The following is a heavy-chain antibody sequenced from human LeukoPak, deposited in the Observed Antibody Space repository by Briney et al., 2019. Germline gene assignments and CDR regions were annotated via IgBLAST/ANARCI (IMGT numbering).Heavy chain of an antibody. CDR3: TRSGYRHPYHFDS. CDR2: ISTSSSTI. CDR1: GFTFSSYS. D-gene: IGHD3-22*01. J-gene: IGHJ4*02. V-gene: IGHV3-48*01. Sequence: GGSLRLSCAASGFTFSSYSMNWVRQAPGKGLEWISYISTSSSTIYYAESVKGRFIISRDNSKNTLSLQMNSLRVEDTAIYYCTRSGYRHPYHFDSWGQGTLVTVSS.